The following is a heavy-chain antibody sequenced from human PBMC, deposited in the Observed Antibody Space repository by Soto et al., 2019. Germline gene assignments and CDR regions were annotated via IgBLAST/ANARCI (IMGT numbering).Heavy chain of an antibody. J-gene: IGHJ5*02. D-gene: IGHD2-2*01. Sequence: EVQLLESGGGLVQPGGSLRLSCAASGFTFSSYAMSWVRQAPGKGLEWVSAISGSGGSTYYADSVKGRFTISRDNSKXXLXXQMNSLRAEDTAVYYCAKDSYIVVVPAAIFSWFDPWGQGTLVTVSS. CDR2: ISGSGGST. CDR1: GFTFSSYA. V-gene: IGHV3-23*01. CDR3: AKDSYIVVVPAAIFSWFDP.